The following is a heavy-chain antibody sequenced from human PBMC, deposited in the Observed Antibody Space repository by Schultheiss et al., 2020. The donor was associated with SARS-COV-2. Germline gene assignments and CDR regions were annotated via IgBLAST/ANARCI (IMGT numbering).Heavy chain of an antibody. V-gene: IGHV4-61*01. CDR1: GDSVYNDRSY. J-gene: IGHJ5*02. CDR2: IYYSGNT. CDR3: ARAGGSGWLSWFDP. D-gene: IGHD6-19*01. Sequence: SQTLSLTCTVSGDSVYNDRSYWSWIRQPPGKGLEWIGYIYYSGNTNYNPSLKSRVTISVDTSKNQFSLKLSSVTAADTAVYYCARAGGSGWLSWFDPWGQGTLVTVSS.